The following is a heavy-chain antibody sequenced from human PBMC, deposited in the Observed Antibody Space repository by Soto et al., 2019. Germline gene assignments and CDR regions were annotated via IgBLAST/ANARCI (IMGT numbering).Heavy chain of an antibody. CDR1: GCTFTSYG. V-gene: IGHV1-18*04. CDR2: ISAYNGNT. D-gene: IGHD6-13*01. J-gene: IGHJ6*02. CDR3: ARDVVSTSLYEGMDV. Sequence: ASVQVSCMASGCTFTSYGISWVRPAPAQELEGVGWISAYNGNTNYAQKVQGRVIMSTDTSTSLAYMAVRSLRLDDTDGRYCARDVVSTSLYEGMDVWGQGTTVTVSS.